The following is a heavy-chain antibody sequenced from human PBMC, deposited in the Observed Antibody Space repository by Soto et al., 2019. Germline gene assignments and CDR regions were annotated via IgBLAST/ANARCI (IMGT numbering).Heavy chain of an antibody. J-gene: IGHJ6*02. CDR1: GFTFTNYG. CDR2: FSGSTGTT. D-gene: IGHD6-13*01. V-gene: IGHV3-23*01. CDR3: AKDYSDKSVSFYYGMDV. Sequence: GGSLRLSCVASGFTFTNYGMSWVRQAPGKGPEWVSGFSGSTGTTYHADSVKGRFTISRDNSKNTVYLEMNSLRAEDTAEYYCAKDYSDKSVSFYYGMDVWGPGTTVTVSS.